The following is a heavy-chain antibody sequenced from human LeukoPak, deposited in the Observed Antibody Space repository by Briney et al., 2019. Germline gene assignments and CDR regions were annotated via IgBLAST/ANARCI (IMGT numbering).Heavy chain of an antibody. CDR1: GFTFSSYG. V-gene: IGHV3-30*18. J-gene: IGHJ5*02. CDR3: AKEEHDSSGYYL. D-gene: IGHD3-22*01. CDR2: ISYDGSNK. Sequence: GGSLRLSCAASGFTFSSYGMHWVRQAPGKGLEGVAVISYDGSNKYYADSVKGGFTISRDNSKHTLYLQMNSLRAEDTAVYYCAKEEHDSSGYYLWGQGTLVAVSS.